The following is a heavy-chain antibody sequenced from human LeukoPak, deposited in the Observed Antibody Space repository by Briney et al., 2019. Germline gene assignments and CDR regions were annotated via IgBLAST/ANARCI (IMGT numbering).Heavy chain of an antibody. CDR2: MNPNSGNT. V-gene: IGHV1-8*01. CDR3: ATDKIAAAATGGAFDI. CDR1: GYTFTSYD. D-gene: IGHD6-13*01. J-gene: IGHJ3*02. Sequence: ASVKVSCKASGYTFTSYDINWVRQATGQGLEWMGWMNPNSGNTGYAQKFQGRVTMTRNTSISTAYMELSSLRSEDTAVYYCATDKIAAAATGGAFDIWGQGTMVTVSS.